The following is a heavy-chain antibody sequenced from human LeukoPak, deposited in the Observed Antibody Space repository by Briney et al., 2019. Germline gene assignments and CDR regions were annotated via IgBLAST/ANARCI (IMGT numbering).Heavy chain of an antibody. V-gene: IGHV4-31*03. Sequence: RPSETLSLTCTVSGGSISSGGYYWSWIRQHPGKGLEWIGYIYYSGSTYYNPSLKSRVTISVDTSKNQFSLKLSSVTAADTAVYYCARDLVVVPAARKVGMDVWGQGTTVTVSS. CDR1: GGSISSGGYY. CDR2: IYYSGST. CDR3: ARDLVVVPAARKVGMDV. D-gene: IGHD2-2*01. J-gene: IGHJ6*02.